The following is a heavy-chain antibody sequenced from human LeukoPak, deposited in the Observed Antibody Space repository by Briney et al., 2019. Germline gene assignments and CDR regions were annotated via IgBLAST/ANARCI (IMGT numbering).Heavy chain of an antibody. CDR2: IYYSGGT. V-gene: IGHV4-39*07. J-gene: IGHJ3*02. CDR3: ALYSSSWNGAFDI. CDR1: GGSISSSSYY. Sequence: SETLSLTCTVSGGSISSSSYYSGWIRQPPGKGLEWIGSIYYSGGTYYNPSLKSRVTISVDTSKNQFSLKLSSVTAADTAVYYCALYSSSWNGAFDIWGQGTMVTVSS. D-gene: IGHD6-13*01.